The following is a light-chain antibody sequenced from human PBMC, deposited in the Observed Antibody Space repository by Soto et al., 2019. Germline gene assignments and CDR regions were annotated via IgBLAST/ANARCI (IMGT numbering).Light chain of an antibody. Sequence: DIQMTQSPSTLSASVGDRVTITCRASQSVSGWLAWYQQKPGKAPNLLIYDASTLQSGVPSRFSGSGFGTEFTLTISSLQPDDFATYYCLRGGTFGPGTKVDIK. CDR1: QSVSGW. CDR2: DAS. V-gene: IGKV1-5*01. J-gene: IGKJ3*01. CDR3: LRGGT.